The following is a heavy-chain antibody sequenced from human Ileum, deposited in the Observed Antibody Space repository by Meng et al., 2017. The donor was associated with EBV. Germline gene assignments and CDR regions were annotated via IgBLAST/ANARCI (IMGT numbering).Heavy chain of an antibody. J-gene: IGHJ4*02. V-gene: IGHV4-28*01. CDR2: IYYSGTT. CDR3: ARNSESGSYIDY. CDR1: GYSISTTNW. Sequence: GQPQESGPGLVKPSDPLSLTCAVSGYSISTTNWWGWIRQPPGKGLEWIGHIYYSGTTYNNPSLKSRVTMSIDPSKNQFSLKLSSVTAVDTAVYYCARNSESGSYIDYWGLGTLVTVSS. D-gene: IGHD1-26*01.